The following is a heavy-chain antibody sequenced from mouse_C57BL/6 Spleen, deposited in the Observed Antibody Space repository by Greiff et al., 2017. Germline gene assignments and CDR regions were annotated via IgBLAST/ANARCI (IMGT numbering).Heavy chain of an antibody. J-gene: IGHJ4*01. V-gene: IGHV2-5*01. CDR2: ICSGGST. Sequence: VKLMESGPGLVQPSQSLSITCTASGFSLTSYGVHWVRQSPGQGLEWLGVICSGGSTDYNAAFMSRLSITKDNSKVQVIFKMTSLQADDTAIYSFAKKVYAMGYWGQGTSVTVSS. CDR3: AKKVYAMGY. CDR1: GFSLTSYG.